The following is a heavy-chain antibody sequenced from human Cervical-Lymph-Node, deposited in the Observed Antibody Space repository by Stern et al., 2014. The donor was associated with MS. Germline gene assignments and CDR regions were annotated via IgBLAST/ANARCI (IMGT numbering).Heavy chain of an antibody. CDR2: IYYSGTT. CDR3: ARDHFTTSLDV. J-gene: IGHJ6*02. V-gene: IGHV4-31*03. D-gene: IGHD2-2*01. CDR1: GGSISSDNYY. Sequence: QVQLQESGLGLVKPSQTLSLTCTVSGGSISSDNYYWTWIRQHPGKGLEWIGHIYYSGTTYYNPSLKSRVSITVDTSQNLFSLRLSSVTAADTAVYYCARDHFTTSLDVWGHGTTVTVS.